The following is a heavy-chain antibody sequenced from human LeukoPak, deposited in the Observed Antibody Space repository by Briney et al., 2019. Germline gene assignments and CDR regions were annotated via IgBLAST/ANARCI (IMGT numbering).Heavy chain of an antibody. V-gene: IGHV1-2*02. D-gene: IGHD4-17*01. CDR1: GYTFKAYY. Sequence: ASVKVSCKASGYTFKAYYIHWLRQAPGQGFAWMGWINQTSAYTKYSQNFQDNVSMTRDMSITTAFLELSRLTSDDTVVYYWARLRGPRYGDLFDSWGQGTLVTVSS. J-gene: IGHJ4*02. CDR2: INQTSAYT. CDR3: ARLRGPRYGDLFDS.